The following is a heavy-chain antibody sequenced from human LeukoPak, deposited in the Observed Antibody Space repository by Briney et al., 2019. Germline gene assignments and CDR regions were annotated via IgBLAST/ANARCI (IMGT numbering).Heavy chain of an antibody. Sequence: GGSLRLSCPASGFTFSSYSMNWVRQAPGKGLEWVSSISSSSSYIYYADSVKGRFTISRDNAKNSLYLQMNSLRAEDTAVYYCARAVDYYYMDVWGKGTTVTVSS. CDR3: ARAVDYYYMDV. J-gene: IGHJ6*03. V-gene: IGHV3-21*01. CDR2: ISSSSSYI. CDR1: GFTFSSYS.